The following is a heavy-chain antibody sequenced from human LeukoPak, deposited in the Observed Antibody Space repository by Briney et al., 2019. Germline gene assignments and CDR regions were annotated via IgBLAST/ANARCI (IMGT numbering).Heavy chain of an antibody. J-gene: IGHJ4*02. D-gene: IGHD6-13*01. CDR3: ARAHIAAAGVFDH. CDR1: GFTFTTYG. CDR2: ISSSGTTI. Sequence: QPGGSLRLSCAASGFTFTTYGMHWVRQAPGKGLEWVSYISSSGTTIYYADSVKGRFTISRDNAKNSLYLQMNSLRAEDTAVYYCARAHIAAAGVFDHWGLGTLVTVSS. V-gene: IGHV3-48*03.